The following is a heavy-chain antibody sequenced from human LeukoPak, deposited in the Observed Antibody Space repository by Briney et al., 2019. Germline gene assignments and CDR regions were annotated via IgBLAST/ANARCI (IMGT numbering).Heavy chain of an antibody. CDR3: ARDLRRSGYNWGCDH. CDR2: ITSSGGDT. D-gene: IGHD5-24*01. V-gene: IGHV1-46*01. Sequence: ASVRVSCKASGYMFTHYYMHWVRQAPRQGLEWMGMITSSGGDTSYAQKFEGRVTMTRDTSTRTVYMELSSLTSEDTAVYYCARDLRRSGYNWGCDHWGQGTLVTVSP. J-gene: IGHJ4*02. CDR1: GYMFTHYY.